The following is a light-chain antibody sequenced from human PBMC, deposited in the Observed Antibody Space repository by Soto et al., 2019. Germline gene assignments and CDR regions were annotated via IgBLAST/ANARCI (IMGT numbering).Light chain of an antibody. V-gene: IGLV2-14*01. J-gene: IGLJ2*01. CDR2: EVS. Sequence: QSALTQPASVSGSPGQSITISCTGTSSDVGGYHYVSWYQQHPGKAPKLMIYEVSNRPSGVSNRFSGSKSGNTASLTISGLQAEDEVDYYCSSYTSSSTLLVFGGGTKLTVL. CDR1: SSDVGGYHY. CDR3: SSYTSSSTLLV.